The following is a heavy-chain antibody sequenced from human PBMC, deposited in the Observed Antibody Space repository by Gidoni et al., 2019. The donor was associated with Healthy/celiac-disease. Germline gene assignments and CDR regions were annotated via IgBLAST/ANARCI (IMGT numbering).Heavy chain of an antibody. V-gene: IGHV1-2*04. CDR1: GYTFTGYY. CDR2: INPNSGGT. J-gene: IGHJ6*02. Sequence: QVQLVQSGAEVKKPGASVKVSCKASGYTFTGYYMPWVRKAPGQGLEWMGWINPNSGGTNYAQKFQGWVTMTRDTSISTAYMELSRLRSDDTAVYYCARDRSVVPAADSYYYYGMDVWGQGTTVTVS. D-gene: IGHD2-2*01. CDR3: ARDRSVVPAADSYYYYGMDV.